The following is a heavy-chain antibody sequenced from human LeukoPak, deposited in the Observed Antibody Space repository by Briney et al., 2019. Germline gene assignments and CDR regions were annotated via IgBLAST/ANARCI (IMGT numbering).Heavy chain of an antibody. D-gene: IGHD6-19*01. J-gene: IGHJ3*02. CDR2: IYPGDSDT. Sequence: GESLKIPCKGSGYSFTSYWIGWVRQMPGKGLEWMGIIYPGDSDTRYSPSFQGQVTISADKSISTAYLQWSSLKASDTAMYYCASRSSGWYDAFDIWGQGTMVTVSS. CDR1: GYSFTSYW. CDR3: ASRSSGWYDAFDI. V-gene: IGHV5-51*01.